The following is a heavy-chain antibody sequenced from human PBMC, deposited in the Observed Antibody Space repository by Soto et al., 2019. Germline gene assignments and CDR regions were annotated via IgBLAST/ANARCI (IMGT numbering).Heavy chain of an antibody. CDR2: ISGSGGST. J-gene: IGHJ4*02. CDR1: GFTFSSYA. Sequence: GGSLRLSCAASGFTFSSYAMSWVRQAPGKGLEWVSAISGSGGSTYYADSVKGRFTISRDNSKNTLYLQMNSLRAEDTAVYYCAGTSTYYYDSSERHWGQGTLVTSPQ. CDR3: AGTSTYYYDSSERH. V-gene: IGHV3-23*01. D-gene: IGHD3-22*01.